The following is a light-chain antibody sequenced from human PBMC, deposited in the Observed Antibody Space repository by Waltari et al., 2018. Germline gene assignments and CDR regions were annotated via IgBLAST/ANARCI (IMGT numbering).Light chain of an antibody. J-gene: IGLJ3*02. CDR2: EVN. Sequence: QSALTQPASVSGSPGQSITISCTGTSTDFGLYNLVSWYQHPPGKVPTLIIYEVNRRPSGVSNRFSGSKSGNTASLTVSGLLAEDEADYFCSSYTTHTPVVFGGGTKLTVL. CDR1: STDFGLYNL. CDR3: SSYTTHTPVV. V-gene: IGLV2-23*02.